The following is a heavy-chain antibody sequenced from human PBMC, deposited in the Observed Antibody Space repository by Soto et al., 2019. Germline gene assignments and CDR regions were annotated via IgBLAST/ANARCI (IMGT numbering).Heavy chain of an antibody. CDR2: IYYSGTT. D-gene: IGHD4-4*01. CDR1: GGSISSGGYF. V-gene: IGHV4-31*03. CDR3: ARSGVTDAYSNPFYFDY. J-gene: IGHJ4*02. Sequence: SETLSLTCTVSGGSISSGGYFWSWIRQHPGKGLEWIGYIYYSGTTNYNPSLKSRVTISVDTSKSQLSLNLSSVTAADTAVYYCARSGVTDAYSNPFYFDYWGQGTLVTVSS.